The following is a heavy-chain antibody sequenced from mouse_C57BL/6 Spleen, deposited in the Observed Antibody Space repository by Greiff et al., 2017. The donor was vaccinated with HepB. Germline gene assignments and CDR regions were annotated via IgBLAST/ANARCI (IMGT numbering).Heavy chain of an antibody. CDR1: GFTFSSYA. CDR2: ISDGGSYT. CDR3: ARAPYYYGSSPHAMDY. V-gene: IGHV5-4*03. D-gene: IGHD1-1*01. J-gene: IGHJ4*01. Sequence: EVKLMESGGGLVKPGGSLKLSCAASGFTFSSYAMSWVRQTPEKRLEWVATISDGGSYTYYPDNVKGRFTISRDNAKNNLYLQMSHLKSEDTAMYYCARAPYYYGSSPHAMDYWGQGTSVTVSS.